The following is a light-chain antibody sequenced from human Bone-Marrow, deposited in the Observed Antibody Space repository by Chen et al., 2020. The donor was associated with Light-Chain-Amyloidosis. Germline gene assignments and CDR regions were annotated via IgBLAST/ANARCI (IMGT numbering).Light chain of an antibody. Sequence: DIQMTQSPTSLSASVGDRVTITCRSSQSIKNHLNWYQQRPGEAPHVLIYATSSLQAGIPSRFSGSGSGTEFTLTISSLQPEDFATYFCEQSYAIPTTFGQGTKLEI. J-gene: IGKJ2*01. CDR2: ATS. CDR1: QSIKNH. CDR3: EQSYAIPTT. V-gene: IGKV1-39*01.